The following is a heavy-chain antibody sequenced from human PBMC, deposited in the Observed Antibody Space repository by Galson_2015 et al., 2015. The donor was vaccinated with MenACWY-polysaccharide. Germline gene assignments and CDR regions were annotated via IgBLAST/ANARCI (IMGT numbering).Heavy chain of an antibody. CDR2: IWYDGSQK. D-gene: IGHD3-10*01. CDR1: GYTFSNHG. V-gene: IGHV3-33*01. CDR3: ARDSDYYGSGTHYPFLDY. J-gene: IGHJ4*01. Sequence: SLRLSCAASGYTFSNHGMHWVRQAPGTGLEWVAVIWYDGSQKYYGDSVKGRFTISRDNSKNTVYLQMNSLRAEDTAVYYCARDSDYYGSGTHYPFLDYWGHGTLVIVSS.